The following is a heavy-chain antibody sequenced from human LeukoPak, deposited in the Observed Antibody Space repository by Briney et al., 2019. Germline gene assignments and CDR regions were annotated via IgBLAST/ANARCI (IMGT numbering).Heavy chain of an antibody. CDR1: GFTFSSYA. J-gene: IGHJ4*02. V-gene: IGHV3-23*01. CDR3: AKDRRYILTGYYTDY. CDR2: ISGSGGST. Sequence: GGSLRLSCAASGFTFSSYAMSWVRQAPGKGLEWVSAISGSGGSTYYADSMKGRFTISRDNSKNTLYLQMNSLRAEDTAVYYCAKDRRYILTGYYTDYWGQGTLVTVSS. D-gene: IGHD3-9*01.